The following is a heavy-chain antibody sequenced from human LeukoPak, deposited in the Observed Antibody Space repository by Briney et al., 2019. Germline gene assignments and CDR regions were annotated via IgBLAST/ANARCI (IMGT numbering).Heavy chain of an antibody. J-gene: IGHJ4*02. CDR2: ISSSGSTI. Sequence: PGGSLRLSCAASGFTFSSYEMNWVRQAPGKGLEWVSYISSSGSTIYYADSVKGRFTISRDNAKNSLYLQMNSLRAEDTAVYYCATLDPTSSDYWGQGTLVTVSS. D-gene: IGHD3-3*01. V-gene: IGHV3-48*03. CDR1: GFTFSSYE. CDR3: ATLDPTSSDY.